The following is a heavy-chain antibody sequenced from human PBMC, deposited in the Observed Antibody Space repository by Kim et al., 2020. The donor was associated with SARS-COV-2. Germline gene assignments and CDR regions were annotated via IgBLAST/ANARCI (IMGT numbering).Heavy chain of an antibody. D-gene: IGHD3-3*01. CDR3: TTALITIFGVVIY. J-gene: IGHJ4*02. V-gene: IGHV3-15*01. CDR2: IKSKTDGGTT. CDR1: GFTFSNAW. Sequence: GGSLRLSCAASGFTFSNAWMSWVRQAPGKGLEWVGRIKSKTDGGTTDYAAPVKGRFTISRDDSKNTLYLQMNSLKTEDTAVYYCTTALITIFGVVIYWGQGTLVTVSS.